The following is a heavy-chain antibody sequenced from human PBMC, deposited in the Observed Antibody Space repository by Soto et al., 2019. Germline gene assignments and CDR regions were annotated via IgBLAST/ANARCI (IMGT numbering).Heavy chain of an antibody. CDR2: ISSSGSTI. V-gene: IGHV3-11*01. Sequence: GGSLRLSCAASGFTFSDYYMSWIRQAPGKGLEWVSYISSSGSTIYSADSVKGRFTISRDNAKNSLYLQMNSLRAEDTAVYYCASLYDSSGYYYVRERAFDIWGQGTMVTVSS. CDR1: GFTFSDYY. CDR3: ASLYDSSGYYYVRERAFDI. J-gene: IGHJ3*02. D-gene: IGHD3-22*01.